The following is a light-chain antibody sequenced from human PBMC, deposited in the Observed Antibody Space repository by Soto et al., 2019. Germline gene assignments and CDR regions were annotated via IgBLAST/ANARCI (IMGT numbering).Light chain of an antibody. CDR2: MTN. J-gene: IGLJ3*02. CDR3: AAWDDSLRAWV. Sequence: QSVLTQPPSVSGTPGQTVTISCSGGWYNIGKNLGYWYQQLPGTAPRLLIYMTNQRPSGVPDRFSGSKSGSSASLAVSGLRSEDEAVYYCAAWDDSLRAWVFGGGTKLTVL. CDR1: WYNIGKNL. V-gene: IGLV1-47*01.